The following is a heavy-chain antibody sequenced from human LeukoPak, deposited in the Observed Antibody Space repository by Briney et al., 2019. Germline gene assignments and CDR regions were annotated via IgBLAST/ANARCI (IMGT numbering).Heavy chain of an antibody. Sequence: SETLSLTCTVSGGSISSYYWNWIRQPPGKGLEWIGYIFYSGSTNYNPSLKCRVTISVDTSKNQFSLKLSPVTAADTAVYYCARAPSLKARFDPWGQGTLVTVSS. V-gene: IGHV4-59*01. CDR3: ARAPSLKARFDP. CDR1: GGSISSYY. J-gene: IGHJ5*02. CDR2: IFYSGST.